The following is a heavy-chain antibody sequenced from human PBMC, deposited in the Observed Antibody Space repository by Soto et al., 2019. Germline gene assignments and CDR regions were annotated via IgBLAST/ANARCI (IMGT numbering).Heavy chain of an antibody. CDR1: GYTFTSYG. CDR2: ISAYNGNT. CDR3: ARDGPFHIVGVGATYFDY. V-gene: IGHV1-18*01. D-gene: IGHD1-26*01. Sequence: QVQLVQSGAEVKKPGASVKVSCKASGYTFTSYGISWVRQAPGQGLEWMGWISAYNGNTNYAQKLQGRVTMTTDTSTSTAYMGLRSLRSDDTAVYYCARDGPFHIVGVGATYFDYWGQGTLVTVSS. J-gene: IGHJ4*02.